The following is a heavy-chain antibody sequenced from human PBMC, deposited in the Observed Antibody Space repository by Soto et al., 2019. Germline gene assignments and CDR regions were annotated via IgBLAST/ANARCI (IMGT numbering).Heavy chain of an antibody. Sequence: QVQLQESGPGLVKPSETLSLTCTVSGGSISSYYWSWIRQPPGKGLEWIGYIYYSGSTNYNPSLKSRVTMSVDTSKNQFSLKLSSVTAADTAVYYCARHETLHGDYDYSGQGTLVTVSS. J-gene: IGHJ4*02. V-gene: IGHV4-59*08. CDR3: ARHETLHGDYDY. CDR1: GGSISSYY. CDR2: IYYSGST. D-gene: IGHD4-17*01.